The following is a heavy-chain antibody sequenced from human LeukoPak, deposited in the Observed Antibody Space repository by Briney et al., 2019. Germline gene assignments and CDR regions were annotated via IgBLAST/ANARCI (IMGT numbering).Heavy chain of an antibody. CDR3: ARDGKWNYGGYGGDY. V-gene: IGHV3-48*04. Sequence: GGSLRLSCAASGFTFSSYSMNWVRRAPGKGLEWVSYISSSSTTIYYADSVKGRFTISRDNVKNSLYLQMNSLRAEDTAVYYCARDGKWNYGGYGGDYWGQGTLVTVSS. J-gene: IGHJ4*02. CDR2: ISSSSTTI. D-gene: IGHD5-12*01. CDR1: GFTFSSYS.